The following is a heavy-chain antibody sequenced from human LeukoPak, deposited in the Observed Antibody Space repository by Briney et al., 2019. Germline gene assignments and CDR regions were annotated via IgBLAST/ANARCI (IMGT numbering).Heavy chain of an antibody. Sequence: PSETLSLTCTVSGGSISSSSYYWGWIRQPPGKGLEWIGEINHSGSTNYNPSLKSRVTISVDTSKNQFSLKLSSVTAADTAVYYCARGPGYYYDSSGYYDPIRPYYYYGMDVWGQGTTVTVSS. CDR1: GGSISSSSYY. J-gene: IGHJ6*02. D-gene: IGHD3-22*01. CDR2: INHSGST. V-gene: IGHV4-39*07. CDR3: ARGPGYYYDSSGYYDPIRPYYYYGMDV.